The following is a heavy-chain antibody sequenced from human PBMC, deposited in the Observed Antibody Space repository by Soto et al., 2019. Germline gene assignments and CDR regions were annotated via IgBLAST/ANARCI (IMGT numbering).Heavy chain of an antibody. D-gene: IGHD3-3*01. CDR2: IKQDGSEK. J-gene: IGHJ3*02. CDR1: GTTFSKYF. V-gene: IGHV3-7*01. Sequence: GRPLTLSCGCSGTTFSKYFMPWFCQAPGKGLEWVANIKQDGSEKYYVDSVKGRFTISRDNAKNSLYLQMNSLRAEDTAVYYCARDQDDSSDAFDIWGQVTMVT. CDR3: ARDQDDSSDAFDI.